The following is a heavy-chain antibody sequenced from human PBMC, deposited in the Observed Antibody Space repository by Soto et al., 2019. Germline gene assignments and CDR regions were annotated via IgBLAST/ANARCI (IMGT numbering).Heavy chain of an antibody. CDR1: GYTLTELS. CDR2: FDPEDGET. V-gene: IGHV1-24*01. Sequence: ASVKVSCKVSGYTLTELSMHWVRQAPGKGLEWMGGFDPEDGETIYAQKFQGRVTMTEDTSTDTAYMELSSPRSEDTAVYYCATSRDCGGDCYPNAFDIWGQGTMVTVSS. J-gene: IGHJ3*02. CDR3: ATSRDCGGDCYPNAFDI. D-gene: IGHD2-21*02.